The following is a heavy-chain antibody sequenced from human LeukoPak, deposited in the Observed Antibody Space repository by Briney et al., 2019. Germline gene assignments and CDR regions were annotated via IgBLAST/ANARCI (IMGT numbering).Heavy chain of an antibody. CDR3: AHGAMYQLDY. CDR2: IIGGGGST. J-gene: IGHJ4*02. CDR1: GFPFSSHG. Sequence: GGSLRLSCAASGFPFSSHGMSWVRQAPGKGLEWVSGIIGGGGSTYYADSVRGRLTISGDNSRNTLFLQMNSLRAEDTAVYYCAHGAMYQLDYWGQGTLVTVSS. V-gene: IGHV3-23*01. D-gene: IGHD2-2*01.